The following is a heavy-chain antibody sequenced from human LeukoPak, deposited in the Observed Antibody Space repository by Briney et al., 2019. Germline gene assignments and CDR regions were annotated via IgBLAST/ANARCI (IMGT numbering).Heavy chain of an antibody. J-gene: IGHJ3*02. D-gene: IGHD1-26*01. CDR2: IDHSGGT. V-gene: IGHV4-34*01. CDR1: GGSFSAYY. CDR3: ARGPGSYLIVGTSNQGFDI. Sequence: SETLSLPCAVYGGSFSAYYWSWIRQPPGKGLEWIGEIDHSGGTNYSPSLKSRVTISVDTSKNQFSLRLNSVTAADTAVYFCARGPGSYLIVGTSNQGFDIWGQGPMVSVSS.